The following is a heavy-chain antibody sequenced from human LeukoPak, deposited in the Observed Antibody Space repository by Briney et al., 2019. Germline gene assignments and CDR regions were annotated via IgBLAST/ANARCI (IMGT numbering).Heavy chain of an antibody. Sequence: PGGFLRLSCAASGFTFGSYWMSWVRQAPGKGLEWVANIKQDESEKYYVDSVKGRFIISRDNAKNSLYLQMNSLRAEDTAVYYCARHLSGITGYTYGRGIDYWGQGTLVTVSS. D-gene: IGHD5-18*01. J-gene: IGHJ4*02. CDR2: IKQDESEK. CDR1: GFTFGSYW. V-gene: IGHV3-7*01. CDR3: ARHLSGITGYTYGRGIDY.